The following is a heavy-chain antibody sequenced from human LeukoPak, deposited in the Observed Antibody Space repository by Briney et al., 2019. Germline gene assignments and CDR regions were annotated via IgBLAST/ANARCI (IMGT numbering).Heavy chain of an antibody. J-gene: IGHJ6*02. CDR1: GGSISSGGYY. CDR3: ARENVILAYGMDV. CDR2: IYYSGST. Sequence: SQTLSLTCTVSGGSISSGGYYWSWIRQHPGKGLEWIGYIYYSGSTYYNPSLKSRVTISVDTSKNQFSLKLCSVTAADTAVYYCARENVILAYGMDVWGQGTTVTVSS. V-gene: IGHV4-31*03. D-gene: IGHD3/OR15-3a*01.